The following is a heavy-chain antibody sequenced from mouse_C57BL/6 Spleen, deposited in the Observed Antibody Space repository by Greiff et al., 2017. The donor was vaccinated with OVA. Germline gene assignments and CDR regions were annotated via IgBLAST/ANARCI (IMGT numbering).Heavy chain of an antibody. CDR3: ARGGWDVFDY. V-gene: IGHV1-82*01. Sequence: VQLKQSGPELVKPGASVKISCKASGYAFSSSWLNWVKQRPGKGLEWIGRISPGDGDTNYNGKFKGKATLTADKSSSTAYMQLSSLTSEDSAVYFCARGGWDVFDYWGKGTTLTVSS. CDR1: GYAFSSSW. CDR2: ISPGDGDT. J-gene: IGHJ2*01. D-gene: IGHD4-1*01.